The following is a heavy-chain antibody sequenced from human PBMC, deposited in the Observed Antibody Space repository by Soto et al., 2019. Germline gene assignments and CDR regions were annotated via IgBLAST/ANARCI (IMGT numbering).Heavy chain of an antibody. Sequence: SVKVSCKASGGTFSSYAISWVRQAPGQGLEWMGGIIPIFGTANYAQKFQGRVTITADESTSTAYMELSSLRSEDTAVYYCARARYYDFWSGYYYLDYWGQGTLVTVSS. J-gene: IGHJ4*02. CDR3: ARARYYDFWSGYYYLDY. CDR1: GGTFSSYA. CDR2: IIPIFGTA. V-gene: IGHV1-69*13. D-gene: IGHD3-3*01.